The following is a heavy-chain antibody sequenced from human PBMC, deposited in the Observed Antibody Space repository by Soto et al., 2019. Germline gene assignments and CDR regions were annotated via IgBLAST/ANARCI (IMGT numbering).Heavy chain of an antibody. D-gene: IGHD2-15*01. V-gene: IGHV3-23*01. CDR1: GFTFSSHA. CDR3: AKKYCSGYVCQPAGFDY. Sequence: EVQLLESGGDLVPPGGSLRLSCAASGFTFSSHAMSWVRQAPGKGLEWVSSISGSGGNTYYADSVKGRFTISRDNSKNTLFLQMNTLRVEDTAIYFCAKKYCSGYVCQPAGFDYWGQGTQVTVSS. CDR2: ISGSGGNT. J-gene: IGHJ4*02.